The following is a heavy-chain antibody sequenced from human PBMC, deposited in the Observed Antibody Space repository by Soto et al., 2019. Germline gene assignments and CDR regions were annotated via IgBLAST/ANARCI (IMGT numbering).Heavy chain of an antibody. CDR1: GYTFTSYG. CDR3: ARDPAYIVVVPAAMVPGEDYFHY. CDR2: ISAYNGNA. J-gene: IGHJ4*02. Sequence: GASVKVSCKASGYTFTSYGISWVRQAPGQGLEWMGWISAYNGNANYAQKLQGRVTMTTDTSTSTAYMELRSLRSDDTAVYYCARDPAYIVVVPAAMVPGEDYFHYWGQGTLVSGSS. D-gene: IGHD2-2*01. V-gene: IGHV1-18*01.